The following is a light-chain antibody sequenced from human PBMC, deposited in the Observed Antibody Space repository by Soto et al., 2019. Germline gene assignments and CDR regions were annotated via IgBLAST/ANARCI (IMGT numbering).Light chain of an antibody. V-gene: IGKV3-15*01. CDR2: GAS. J-gene: IGKJ1*01. CDR3: QQYNNGPRWT. Sequence: EIVMTPSPATLSVSTRERATLXCRASQSVSSNLAWYQQKPGQAPRLLIYGASTRATGIPARFSGSGSGTEFTLTISSLQSEDFAVYYCQQYNNGPRWTVGQGTKVDIK. CDR1: QSVSSN.